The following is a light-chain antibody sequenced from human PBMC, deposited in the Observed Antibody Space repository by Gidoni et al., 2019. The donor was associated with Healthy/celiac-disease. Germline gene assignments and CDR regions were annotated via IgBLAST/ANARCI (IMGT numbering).Light chain of an antibody. J-gene: IGKJ4*01. CDR3: QQRSNWPT. CDR1: QSVSSY. CDR2: DAS. Sequence: VLTQSPATLSLSPGERATLSCRASQSVSSYLAWYQQKPGQAPRLLIYDASNRATGIPARFSGSGSGTDFTLTISSLEPEDFAVYYCQQRSNWPTFGGGTKVEIK. V-gene: IGKV3-11*01.